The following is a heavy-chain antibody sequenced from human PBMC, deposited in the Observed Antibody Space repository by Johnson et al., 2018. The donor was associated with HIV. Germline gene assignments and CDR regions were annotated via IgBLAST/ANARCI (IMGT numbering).Heavy chain of an antibody. D-gene: IGHD3-22*01. CDR1: GFIVRITY. CDR2: ISSGGST. J-gene: IGHJ3*02. V-gene: IGHV3-66*02. CDR3: ASGGRGRTYYEDSSGSQDALDS. Sequence: VQLVESGGGLVQPGGSLRLSCAASGFIVRITYMSWVRQAPGKGLEWVSVISSGGSTYYADSVQGRFTISRDNSKNTLYLEMTSLSAEDTGVYYCASGGRGRTYYEDSSGSQDALDSWGQGTVVTVSS.